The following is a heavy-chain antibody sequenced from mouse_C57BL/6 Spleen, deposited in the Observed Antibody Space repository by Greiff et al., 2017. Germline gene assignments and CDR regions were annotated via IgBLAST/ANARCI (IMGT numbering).Heavy chain of an antibody. J-gene: IGHJ1*03. CDR1: GYTFTSYW. V-gene: IGHV1-69*01. D-gene: IGHD1-1*01. Sequence: QVQLQQPGAELVMPGASVKLSCKASGYTFTSYWMHWVKQRPGQGLEWIGEIDPSDSYTNYNQKFKGKSTLTVDKSSSTAYMQLSSLTAEDSAVYYCARRGGSYWDFDVWGTGTTVTVSS. CDR3: ARRGGSYWDFDV. CDR2: IDPSDSYT.